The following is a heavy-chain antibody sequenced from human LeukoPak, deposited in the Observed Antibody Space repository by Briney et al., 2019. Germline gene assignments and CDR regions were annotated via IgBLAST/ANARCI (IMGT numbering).Heavy chain of an antibody. CDR1: GGSFSVYY. CDR3: ARERYSSSWFDP. D-gene: IGHD6-13*01. J-gene: IGHJ5*02. Sequence: SETLSLTCAVYGGSFSVYYWSWIRQPPGKGLEWIGEINHSGSTNYNPSLKSRVTISVDTSKNQFSLKLSSVTAADTAVYYCARERYSSSWFDPWGQGTLVTVSS. V-gene: IGHV4-34*01. CDR2: INHSGST.